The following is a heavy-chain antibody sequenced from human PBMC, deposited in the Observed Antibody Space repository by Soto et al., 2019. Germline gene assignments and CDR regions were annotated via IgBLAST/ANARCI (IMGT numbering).Heavy chain of an antibody. CDR2: ISSSSSYI. CDR3: AKDVVGIAAAGRRHNDWFDP. Sequence: GGSLRLSCAASGFTFSSYSMNWVRQAPGKGLEWVSSISSSSSYIYYADSVKGRFTISRDNSKNTLYLQMNSLRAEDTAVYYCAKDVVGIAAAGRRHNDWFDPWGQGTLVTVSS. V-gene: IGHV3-21*04. D-gene: IGHD6-13*01. J-gene: IGHJ5*02. CDR1: GFTFSSYS.